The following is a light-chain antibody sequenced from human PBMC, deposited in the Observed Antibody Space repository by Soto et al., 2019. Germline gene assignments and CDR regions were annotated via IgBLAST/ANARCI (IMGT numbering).Light chain of an antibody. V-gene: IGKV3-20*01. CDR1: QSVSSSY. CDR2: DSS. J-gene: IGKJ2*01. Sequence: EIVLTQSPCTLSFSPLERSTLSCRASQSVSSSYLAWYQQKPGQAPRLLIYDSSSRATGVPDRFSGSGSGTDFSLTISRLEPEDFAVYYCQQYGSSPHTFGQGTKVDIK. CDR3: QQYGSSPHT.